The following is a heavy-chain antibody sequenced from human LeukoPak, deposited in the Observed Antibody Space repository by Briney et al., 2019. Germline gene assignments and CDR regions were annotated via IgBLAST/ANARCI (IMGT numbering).Heavy chain of an antibody. Sequence: GGSLRLSCAASGFTFSYYEMNWVRQAPGKGLEWVSYISSSGSTIYYADSVKGRFTISRDNAKNSLYLQMNSLRAEGTAVYYCARRKGSYYDYWGQGTLVTVSS. D-gene: IGHD1-26*01. CDR3: ARRKGSYYDY. CDR1: GFTFSYYE. CDR2: ISSSGSTI. V-gene: IGHV3-48*03. J-gene: IGHJ4*02.